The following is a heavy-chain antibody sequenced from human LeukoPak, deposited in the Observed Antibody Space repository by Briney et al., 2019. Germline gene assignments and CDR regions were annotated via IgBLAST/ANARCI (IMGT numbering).Heavy chain of an antibody. CDR2: INPTGTRT. J-gene: IGHJ4*02. D-gene: IGHD4-17*01. CDR1: GYTFINNW. CDR3: AREYYGRYYFDY. V-gene: IGHV1-2*06. Sequence: ASVKVSCKASGYTFINNWMHWVRQAPGQGLEGVGLINPTGTRTLYAQKFQGRVTMTRDTSISTAYMELSRLRSDDTAVYYCAREYYGRYYFDYWGQGTLVTVSS.